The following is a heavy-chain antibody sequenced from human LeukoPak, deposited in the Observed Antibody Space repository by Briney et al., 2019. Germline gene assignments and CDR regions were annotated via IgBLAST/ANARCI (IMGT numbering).Heavy chain of an antibody. V-gene: IGHV3-21*01. Sequence: PGGSLRLSCAAPGFTFSSYSMNWVRQAPGKGLEWVSSISSSTNYIYDADSVKGRFTISRDNAKNSLYLQMNSLRAEDTAVYYCARGFGGSSSGSSDYWGQGTLVTVSS. CDR1: GFTFSSYS. CDR3: ARGFGGSSSGSSDY. D-gene: IGHD3-10*01. J-gene: IGHJ4*02. CDR2: ISSSTNYI.